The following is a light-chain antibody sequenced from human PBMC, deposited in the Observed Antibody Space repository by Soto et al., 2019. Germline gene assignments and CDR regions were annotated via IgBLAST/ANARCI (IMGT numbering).Light chain of an antibody. J-gene: IGKJ1*01. Sequence: EIVLPQSPGTQSLSPGERATLSCGASQSVSSRYVAWYQQTAGQATRLLIYGACNGGTGIPDRFSGSGSGTDFTLTISILAAEDFAVYCCQQYSSSGRFGQGTKVDIK. CDR1: QSVSSRY. V-gene: IGKV3-20*01. CDR3: QQYSSSGR. CDR2: GAC.